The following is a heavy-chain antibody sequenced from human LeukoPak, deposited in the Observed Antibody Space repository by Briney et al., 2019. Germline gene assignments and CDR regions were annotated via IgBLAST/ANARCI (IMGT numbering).Heavy chain of an antibody. CDR1: AFTFSGYS. V-gene: IGHV3-48*02. Sequence: PGGSLRLSCAASAFTFSGYSMHWVRQAPEKGLEWVGFISSSGSTISYADSVKGRFTISRDNAKNSLFLQMNSLRDEDTAVYYCFSVHYGDFENYFDYWGQGTLVTVSS. D-gene: IGHD4-17*01. CDR2: ISSSGSTI. CDR3: FSVHYGDFENYFDY. J-gene: IGHJ4*02.